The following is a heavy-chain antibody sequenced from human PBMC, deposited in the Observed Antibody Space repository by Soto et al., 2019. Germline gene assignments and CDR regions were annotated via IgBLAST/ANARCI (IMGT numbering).Heavy chain of an antibody. CDR3: ARGVGIAKYSSGWPIDY. CDR2: IKQDGSEK. V-gene: IGHV3-7*03. Sequence: PGGSLRLSCAASGFTFSSYWMSWVRQAPGKGLEWVANIKQDGSEKYYVDSVKGRFTISRDNAKNSLYLQMNSLRAEDTAVYYCARGVGIAKYSSGWPIDYWGQGTLVTV. J-gene: IGHJ4*02. CDR1: GFTFSSYW. D-gene: IGHD6-19*01.